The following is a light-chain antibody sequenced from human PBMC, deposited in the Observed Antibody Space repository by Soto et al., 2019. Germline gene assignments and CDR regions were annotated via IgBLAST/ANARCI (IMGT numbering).Light chain of an antibody. CDR1: QTTNTC. Sequence: DIQMTQFPSTLSASVGDRVTITCRASQTTNTCLAWYQQKPATAPKRLIYDASSLEGGVPSRFSASGCGTEFTLTISSLQPEDLAAYYCQQYISYPYTFGQGTKVEIK. V-gene: IGKV1-5*01. CDR3: QQYISYPYT. J-gene: IGKJ2*01. CDR2: DAS.